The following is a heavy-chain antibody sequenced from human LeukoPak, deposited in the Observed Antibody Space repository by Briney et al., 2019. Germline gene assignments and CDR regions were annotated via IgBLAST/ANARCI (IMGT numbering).Heavy chain of an antibody. CDR2: ISAYNGNT. CDR3: ARVEDIVVVPAAWFDP. V-gene: IGHV1-18*01. Sequence: ASVKVSCKASGYTFTSYGISWVRQAPGQGLEWMGWISAYNGNTNYAQKLQGRVTMTTDTSTSTACMELRSLRSDDTAVYYCARVEDIVVVPAAWFDPWGQGTLVTVSS. CDR1: GYTFTSYG. D-gene: IGHD2-2*01. J-gene: IGHJ5*02.